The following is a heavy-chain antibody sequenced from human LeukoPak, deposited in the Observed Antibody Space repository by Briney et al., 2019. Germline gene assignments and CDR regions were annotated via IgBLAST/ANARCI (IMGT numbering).Heavy chain of an antibody. Sequence: ASVKVSCKASGYTFTSYYMHWVRQAPGQGLEWMGIINPSSGSTSYAQKFQGRVTMTRDTSTSTVYMELSSLRSEDTAVYYCARGRYDFWSGPTTYYFDYWGQGALVTVSS. CDR3: ARGRYDFWSGPTTYYFDY. J-gene: IGHJ4*02. V-gene: IGHV1-46*01. CDR2: INPSSGST. CDR1: GYTFTSYY. D-gene: IGHD3-3*01.